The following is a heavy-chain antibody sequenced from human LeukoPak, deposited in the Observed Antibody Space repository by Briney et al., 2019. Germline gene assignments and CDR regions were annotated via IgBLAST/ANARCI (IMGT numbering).Heavy chain of an antibody. CDR2: VNGRGDST. J-gene: IGHJ6*03. CDR1: GFTFSSYA. V-gene: IGHV3-23*01. CDR3: AKGPGPRAYYHYMDV. Sequence: PGGSLRLSCAASGFTFSSYAMSWVRQAPGKGLEWVSTVNGRGDSTYYADSVKGRFTISRDNSKNTLYLQMNSLRAKDSAVYSCAKGPGPRAYYHYMDVWGKGTTVTVSS.